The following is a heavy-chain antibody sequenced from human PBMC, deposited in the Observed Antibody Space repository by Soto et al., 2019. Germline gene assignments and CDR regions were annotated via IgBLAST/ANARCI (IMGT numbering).Heavy chain of an antibody. CDR1: GFTVSSNY. Sequence: RWSLRLSCAASGFTVSSNYMSWFRQAPGKGLEWVSVIYSGGSTYYADSVKGRFTISRDNSKNTLYLQMNSLRAEDTAVYYCARDRGGIVGVHYYYYGMDVWGQGTTVTVSS. CDR3: ARDRGGIVGVHYYYYGMDV. V-gene: IGHV3-53*01. D-gene: IGHD1-26*01. CDR2: IYSGGST. J-gene: IGHJ6*02.